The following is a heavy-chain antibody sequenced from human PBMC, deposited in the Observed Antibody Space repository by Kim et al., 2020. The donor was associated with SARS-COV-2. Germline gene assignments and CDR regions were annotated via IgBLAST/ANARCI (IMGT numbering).Heavy chain of an antibody. CDR1: GFTFSSYS. CDR3: ARDGVGYCSGGSCYSGVFWRFAVDY. V-gene: IGHV3-21*01. D-gene: IGHD2-15*01. Sequence: GGSLRLSCAAPGFTFSSYSMNWVRQAPGKGLEWVSSISSSSSYIYYADSVKGRFTISRDNAKNSLYLQMNSLRAEDTAVYYCARDGVGYCSGGSCYSGVFWRFAVDYWGQGTLVTVSS. CDR2: ISSSSSYI. J-gene: IGHJ4*02.